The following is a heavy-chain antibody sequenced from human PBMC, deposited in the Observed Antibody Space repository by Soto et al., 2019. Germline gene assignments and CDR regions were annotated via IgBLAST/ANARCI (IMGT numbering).Heavy chain of an antibody. D-gene: IGHD3-10*01. CDR1: GFTFSNAW. Sequence: GGSLRLSCAASGFTFSNAWMNWVRQAPGKGLEWVGRIKSKTDGGTTDYAAPVKGRFTISRDDSKDTLYLQMNSLKTEDTAVYYCTAPLTYGSGSYYTSYYYYYGMDVWGQGTTVAV. CDR3: TAPLTYGSGSYYTSYYYYYGMDV. J-gene: IGHJ6*02. CDR2: IKSKTDGGTT. V-gene: IGHV3-15*07.